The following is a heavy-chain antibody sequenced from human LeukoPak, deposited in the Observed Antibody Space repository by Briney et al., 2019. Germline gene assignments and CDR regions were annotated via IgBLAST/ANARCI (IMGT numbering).Heavy chain of an antibody. Sequence: PSETLSLTCAVSGGSISTFYWSWIRQPPGKGLEWIGYIYYSGSTDYNPSLKSRVTISVDTSKNQFSLKLSSVTAADTAVYYCARHGAKVATLNPWGQGTLVTVSS. V-gene: IGHV4-59*08. CDR3: ARHGAKVATLNP. CDR1: GGSISTFY. J-gene: IGHJ4*02. CDR2: IYYSGST. D-gene: IGHD5-12*01.